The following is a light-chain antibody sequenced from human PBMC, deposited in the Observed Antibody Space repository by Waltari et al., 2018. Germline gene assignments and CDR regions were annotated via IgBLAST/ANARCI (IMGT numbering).Light chain of an antibody. CDR3: SSYTGSTTAL. CDR2: DVS. V-gene: IGLV2-14*03. J-gene: IGLJ1*01. CDR1: SSAIGNYNY. Sequence: QSALTQPASVSGSPGQSITISCTGTSSAIGNYNYVSWYKQHPGKAPKLMIYDVSKRPSGVSNRFSGSKSGNTASLTISGLQAEDEADYYCSSYTGSTTALFGTGTRVTVL.